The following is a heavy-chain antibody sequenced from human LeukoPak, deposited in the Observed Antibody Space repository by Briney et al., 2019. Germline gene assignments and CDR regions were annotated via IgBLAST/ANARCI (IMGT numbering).Heavy chain of an antibody. D-gene: IGHD6-13*01. J-gene: IGHJ5*02. CDR1: GYTFTGYY. CDR2: INPNSGGT. CDR3: ARDSSSIAALGFDP. V-gene: IGHV1-2*02. Sequence: ASVKVSCKASGYTFTGYYMHWVRQAPGQGLEWTGWINPNSGGTNYAQKFQGRVTMTRDTSISTAYMELSRLRSDDTAVYYCARDSSSIAALGFDPWGQGTLVTVSS.